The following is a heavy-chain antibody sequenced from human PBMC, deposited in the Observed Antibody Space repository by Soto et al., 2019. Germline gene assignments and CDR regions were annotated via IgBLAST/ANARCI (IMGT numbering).Heavy chain of an antibody. D-gene: IGHD6-19*01. CDR2: INPNSGGT. Sequence: VASVKVSCKASGYTFTGYYMHWVRQAPGQGLEWMGWINPNSGGTNYAQRFQGRVTMTRDTSISTAYMELSRLRSDDTAVYYCARPYSSGWSNWFDPWGQGTLVTVSS. V-gene: IGHV1-2*02. CDR3: ARPYSSGWSNWFDP. CDR1: GYTFTGYY. J-gene: IGHJ5*02.